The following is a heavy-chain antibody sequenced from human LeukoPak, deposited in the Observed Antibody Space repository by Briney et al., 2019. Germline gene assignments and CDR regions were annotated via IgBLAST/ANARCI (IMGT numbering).Heavy chain of an antibody. Sequence: RSQTLSLTWIVAGGSISSSYWSWIRQLAGEGLEWIGRIYSTGSTNYNPALKSRVTMSVDTSKNQFSLRRRSVTAADTAVYYCARQIASAGTAGFDFWGQGALVTVSS. CDR1: GGSISSSY. CDR2: IYSTGST. CDR3: ARQIASAGTAGFDF. D-gene: IGHD6-13*01. V-gene: IGHV4-4*07. J-gene: IGHJ4*02.